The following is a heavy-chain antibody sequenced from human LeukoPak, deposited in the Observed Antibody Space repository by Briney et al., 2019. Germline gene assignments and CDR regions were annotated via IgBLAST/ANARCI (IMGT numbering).Heavy chain of an antibody. D-gene: IGHD3-10*01. CDR3: ARGLNYYGSGSSYYFDY. CDR2: IYYDGST. J-gene: IGHJ4*02. V-gene: IGHV4-39*07. CDR1: GDSIDSSSYF. Sequence: PSETLSLTCTVSGDSIDSSSYFWGWIRQPPGKGLEWIGTIYYDGSTSYNPSLKSRVTISVDTSKDQFSLKLTSVTAADTAVFYCARGLNYYGSGSSYYFDYWGQGTLVTVSS.